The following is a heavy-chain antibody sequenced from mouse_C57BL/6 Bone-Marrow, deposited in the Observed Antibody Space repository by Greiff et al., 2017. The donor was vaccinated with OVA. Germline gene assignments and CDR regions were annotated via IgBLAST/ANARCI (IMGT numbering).Heavy chain of an antibody. CDR3: AGYANSYAMDY. J-gene: IGHJ4*01. Sequence: EVHLVESGEGLVKPGGSLKLSCAASGFTFSNYAMSWVRQTPEKRLEWVATISDGGSYTYYPDNVKGRFTISRDNAKNNLYLQMSHLKSEDTAMYYCAGYANSYAMDYWGQGTSVTVSS. CDR1: GFTFSNYA. CDR2: ISDGGSYT. D-gene: IGHD2-1*01. V-gene: IGHV5-4*01.